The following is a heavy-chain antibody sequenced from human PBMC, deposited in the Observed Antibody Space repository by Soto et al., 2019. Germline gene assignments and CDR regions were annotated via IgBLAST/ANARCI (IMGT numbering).Heavy chain of an antibody. V-gene: IGHV3-23*01. D-gene: IGHD6-13*01. CDR1: GFTFSSYA. CDR3: AYSSTPFDY. CDR2: ISGSGGST. Sequence: EVQLLESGGGLVQPGGTLRLSCAASGFTFSSYAMSWVRQAPGKGLEWVSAISGSGGSTYYADSVKGRFTISRDNSKNTLYLQMHSLRAEETAVYYCAYSSTPFDYWGQGTLVTVSP. J-gene: IGHJ4*02.